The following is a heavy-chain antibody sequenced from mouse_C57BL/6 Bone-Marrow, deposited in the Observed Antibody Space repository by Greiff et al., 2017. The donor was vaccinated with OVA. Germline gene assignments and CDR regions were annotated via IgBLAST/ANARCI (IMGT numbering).Heavy chain of an antibody. CDR1: GYTFTSYW. Sequence: QVQLQQPGAELVRPGSSVKLSCKASGYTFTSYWMHWVKQRPIQGLEWIGNIDPSDSETNYNQKFKDKATLTVDKSSSTAYMQLSSLTSEDSAVDCCARSWLLNFDYWGQGTTLTVSS. D-gene: IGHD2-3*01. CDR3: ARSWLLNFDY. V-gene: IGHV1-52*01. CDR2: IDPSDSET. J-gene: IGHJ2*01.